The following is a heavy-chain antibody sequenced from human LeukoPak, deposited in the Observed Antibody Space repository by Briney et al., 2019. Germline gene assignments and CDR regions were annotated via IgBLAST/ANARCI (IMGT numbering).Heavy chain of an antibody. CDR2: INHSGST. CDR3: AGAPSAFDI. J-gene: IGHJ3*02. V-gene: IGHV4-34*01. Sequence: SETLSLTCAVYGGSFSGYYWSWIRQPPGKGLEWIGEINHSGSTNYNPSLKSRVTISVDTSKNQFSLKLSSVTAADTAVYYCAGAPSAFDIWGQGTMVTVSS. CDR1: GGSFSGYY.